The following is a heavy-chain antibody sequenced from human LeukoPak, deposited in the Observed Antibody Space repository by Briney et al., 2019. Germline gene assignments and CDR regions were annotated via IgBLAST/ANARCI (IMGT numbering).Heavy chain of an antibody. CDR1: GYTFTGYY. D-gene: IGHD2-2*01. CDR3: ARGPFVVVPAANDY. J-gene: IGHJ4*02. CDR2: INPNSGGT. Sequence: GASVKVSCKASGYTFTGYYMHWVRQAPGQGLEWMGWINPNSGGTNYAQKLQGRVTMTTDTSTSTAYMELRSLRSDDTAVYYCARGPFVVVPAANDYWGQGTLVTVSS. V-gene: IGHV1-2*02.